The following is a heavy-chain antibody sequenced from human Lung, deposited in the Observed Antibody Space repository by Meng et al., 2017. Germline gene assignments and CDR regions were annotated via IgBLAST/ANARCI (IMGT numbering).Heavy chain of an antibody. Sequence: QVQLQESGPGLVKPTGTLSLTCSVSLGSITSSNWWSWVRQPPGKGLEWIGEISQSGRTNYDPSLRGRVTISVESNTQFSLKLSSVTAADTAVYYCVGTIGYYYAMAYWGQGTLVTVSS. V-gene: IGHV4-4*02. J-gene: IGHJ4*02. D-gene: IGHD3-22*01. CDR3: VGTIGYYYAMAY. CDR1: LGSITSSNW. CDR2: ISQSGRT.